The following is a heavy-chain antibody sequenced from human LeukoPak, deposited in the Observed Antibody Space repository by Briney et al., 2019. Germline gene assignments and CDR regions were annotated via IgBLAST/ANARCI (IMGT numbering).Heavy chain of an antibody. CDR3: ARVKGREGSTVIIDY. Sequence: SETLSLTCTVSGGSVSNYYWSWIRQSPGKGLEWLGYISHSGSVNYNPSLKSRVTMSVDTSKNQFSLELSSVTAADTAVYYCARVKGREGSTVIIDYWGQGTLVTVSS. V-gene: IGHV4-59*02. CDR2: ISHSGSV. D-gene: IGHD3-10*01. CDR1: GGSVSNYY. J-gene: IGHJ4*02.